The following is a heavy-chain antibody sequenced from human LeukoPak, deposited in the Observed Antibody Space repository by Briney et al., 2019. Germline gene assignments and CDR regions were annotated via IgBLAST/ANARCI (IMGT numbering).Heavy chain of an antibody. CDR3: ARVRKGIEAGQFDY. CDR2: IYTSGST. V-gene: IGHV4-4*07. J-gene: IGHJ4*02. CDR1: GGSISSYY. Sequence: SETLSLTCTVSGGSISSYYWSWIRQPAGKGLEWMGRIYTSGSTNYTPSLKSRVTMSVDTSKNQFSLKLSSVTAADTAVYYCARVRKGIEAGQFDYWGQGTLVTVSS. D-gene: IGHD6-19*01.